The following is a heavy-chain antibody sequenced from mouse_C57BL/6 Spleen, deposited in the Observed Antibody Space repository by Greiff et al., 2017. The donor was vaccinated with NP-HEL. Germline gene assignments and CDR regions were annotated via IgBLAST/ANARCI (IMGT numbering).Heavy chain of an antibody. J-gene: IGHJ4*01. CDR2: IYPGNSDT. D-gene: IGHD1-1*01. CDR1: GYTFTSYW. CDR3: TRETTVVDPMAMDY. Sequence: EVQRVESGTVLARPGASVKMSCKTSGYTFTSYWMHWVKQRPGQGLEWIGAIYPGNSDTSYNQKFKGKAKLTAVTSASTAYMELSSLTNEDSAVYYCTRETTVVDPMAMDYWGQGTSVTVSS. V-gene: IGHV1-5*01.